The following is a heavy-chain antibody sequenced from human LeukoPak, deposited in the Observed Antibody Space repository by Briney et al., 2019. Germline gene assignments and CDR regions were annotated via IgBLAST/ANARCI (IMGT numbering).Heavy chain of an antibody. V-gene: IGHV3-23*01. CDR1: GFTFSSYA. Sequence: GGSLRLSCAASGFTFSSYAMSWVRQAPGKGLEWVSVISGSGVSTYYADSVKGRFTISRDNSKNTLYLQMNSLRAEDTAVYYCAKDNAMYYYGSGSQQPVDYWGQGTLVTVSS. D-gene: IGHD3-10*01. CDR2: ISGSGVST. CDR3: AKDNAMYYYGSGSQQPVDY. J-gene: IGHJ4*02.